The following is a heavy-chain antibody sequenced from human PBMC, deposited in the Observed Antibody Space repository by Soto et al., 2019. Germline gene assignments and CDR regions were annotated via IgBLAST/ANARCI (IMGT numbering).Heavy chain of an antibody. CDR3: ARGGVSDNRFYYGMDV. J-gene: IGHJ6*02. Sequence: QVQLVESGGGVVQPGRSLRLSCTASGFTFSSDAMHWVRQAPGKGLEWVALIWSDGSNKYYVDYVKGRFTISRDKSKNTLYLQMNSLRAEDTAVYYCARGGVSDNRFYYGMDVWGQGTTVTVSS. V-gene: IGHV3-33*01. CDR1: GFTFSSDA. CDR2: IWSDGSNK. D-gene: IGHD1-1*01.